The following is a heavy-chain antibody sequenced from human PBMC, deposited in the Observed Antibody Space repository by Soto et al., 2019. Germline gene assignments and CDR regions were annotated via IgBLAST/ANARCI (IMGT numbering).Heavy chain of an antibody. CDR1: GGSISSGGYY. D-gene: IGHD3-9*01. V-gene: IGHV4-31*03. Sequence: SETLSLTCTVSGGSISSGGYYWSWIRQHPGKGLEWIGYIYYSGSTYYNPSLKSRVTISVDTSKNQFSLKLSSVTAADTAVYYCARDLSYDILTGYVVPGRWFDPWGQGTLVTVSS. J-gene: IGHJ5*02. CDR3: ARDLSYDILTGYVVPGRWFDP. CDR2: IYYSGST.